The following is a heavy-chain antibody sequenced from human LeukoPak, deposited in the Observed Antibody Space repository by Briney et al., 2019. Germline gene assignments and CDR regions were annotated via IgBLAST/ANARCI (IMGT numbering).Heavy chain of an antibody. V-gene: IGHV1-18*01. J-gene: IGHJ3*01. D-gene: IGHD5-24*01. Sequence: ASVKVSCRASGYTFTSYGISWVRQAPGQGLEWMGWISANNGNRNYAQKLQGRLTMTTDTSTSTAYMELRSLRSDDTAVYYCAMKAVPRPRLHDAFDFWGRGTVVSVSS. CDR3: AMKAVPRPRLHDAFDF. CDR2: ISANNGNR. CDR1: GYTFTSYG.